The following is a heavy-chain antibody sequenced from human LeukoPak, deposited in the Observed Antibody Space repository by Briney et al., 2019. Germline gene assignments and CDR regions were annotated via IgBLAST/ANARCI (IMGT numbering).Heavy chain of an antibody. J-gene: IGHJ6*02. Sequence: PGGSLRLSCAASGFTFSNFSMNWVRQAPGKGLEWVSFISSTSSYIYYADSVKGRFTISRDNAKNSLFLQMNSLRAEDTAVYYCARWDYYCAMDVWGQGTTVAVSS. CDR2: ISSTSSYI. D-gene: IGHD3-16*01. CDR3: ARWDYYCAMDV. V-gene: IGHV3-21*01. CDR1: GFTFSNFS.